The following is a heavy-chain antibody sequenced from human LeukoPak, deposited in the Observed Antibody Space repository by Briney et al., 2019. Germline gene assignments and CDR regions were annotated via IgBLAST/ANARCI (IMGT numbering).Heavy chain of an antibody. J-gene: IGHJ4*02. CDR3: AKESPHFDY. Sequence: GGSLRLSCAASGFTFSSYSMNWVRQAPGKGLEWVSYISSSSSTIYYADSVKGRFTISRDNSKNTLYLQMNSLRADDSAVYYCAKESPHFDYWGQGTLVTVSS. V-gene: IGHV3-48*04. CDR1: GFTFSSYS. D-gene: IGHD3-3*02. CDR2: ISSSSSTI.